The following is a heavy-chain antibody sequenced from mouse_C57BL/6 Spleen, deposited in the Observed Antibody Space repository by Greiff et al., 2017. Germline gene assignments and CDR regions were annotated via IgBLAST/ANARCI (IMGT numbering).Heavy chain of an antibody. V-gene: IGHV7-3*01. CDR2: IRNKANGYTT. CDR1: GFTFTDYY. J-gene: IGHJ2*01. Sequence: EVQLVESGGGLVQPGGSLSLSCAASGFTFTDYYMSWVRQPPGKALEWLGFIRNKANGYTTEYSASVKGRFTISRDNSQSILYLQMNALRAEDSATYYCARYGLTGTDYFDYWGQGTTLTVSS. D-gene: IGHD4-1*01. CDR3: ARYGLTGTDYFDY.